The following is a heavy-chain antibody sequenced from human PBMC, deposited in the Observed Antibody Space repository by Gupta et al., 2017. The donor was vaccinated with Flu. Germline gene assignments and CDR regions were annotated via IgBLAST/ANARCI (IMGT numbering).Heavy chain of an antibody. CDR3: AKLSGRYYDSSGYYPIDY. D-gene: IGHD3-22*01. Sequence: EVQMLESGGDLVQPGESLRLPCAASGFTFSSYAMSWVRQAPGKGLEWVSAISASGRSTYYADSVKGRFTISRDNSKNTLYLQMNSLRADDTAVYYCAKLSGRYYDSSGYYPIDYWGQGSLVTVSS. CDR1: GFTFSSYA. V-gene: IGHV3-23*01. CDR2: ISASGRST. J-gene: IGHJ4*02.